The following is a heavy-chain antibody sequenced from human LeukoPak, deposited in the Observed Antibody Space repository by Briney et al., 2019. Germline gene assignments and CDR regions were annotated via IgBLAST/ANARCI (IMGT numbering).Heavy chain of an antibody. J-gene: IGHJ5*02. D-gene: IGHD3-10*01. CDR2: IYYSGST. CDR3: ARRGPPRTMLRGVKSGWFDP. V-gene: IGHV4-39*07. CDR1: GGSISSSTYF. Sequence: SETLSLTCTVSGGSISSSTYFWGWIRQPPGKGLEWIGTIYYSGSTYYNPSLKSRVTISVDTSKNQFSLKLSSVTAADTAVYYCARRGPPRTMLRGVKSGWFDPWGQGTLVTVSS.